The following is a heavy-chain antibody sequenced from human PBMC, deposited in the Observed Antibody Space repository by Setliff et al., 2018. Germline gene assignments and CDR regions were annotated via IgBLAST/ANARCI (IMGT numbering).Heavy chain of an antibody. V-gene: IGHV4-34*01. CDR2: IKYDGGT. CDR1: VGSFDKYY. Sequence: SETLSLTCAVYVGSFDKYYWTWIRQAPGKGLEWIGEIKYDGGTNYNPSLKSRVTISADTSVNQFSLRLTAVTAADTAVYHCVRDGDVHGSGKTFYWGQGTLVTVSS. CDR3: VRDGDVHGSGKTFY. D-gene: IGHD3-10*01. J-gene: IGHJ4*02.